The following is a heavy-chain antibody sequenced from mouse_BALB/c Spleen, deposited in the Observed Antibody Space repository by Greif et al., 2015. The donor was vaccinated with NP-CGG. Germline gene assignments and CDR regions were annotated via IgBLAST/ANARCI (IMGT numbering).Heavy chain of an antibody. V-gene: IGHV1-26*01. Sequence: VQLQQPGPELVKPGASVKMSCKASGYSFTDYYMKWVKQSHGKSLEWIGDINPNNGDTFYNQKFKGKATLTVDESSSRACMQLNSLASEDSAVYYCARDAAFACWGQGTLVTVAA. J-gene: IGHJ3*01. CDR2: INPNNGDT. CDR3: ARDAAFAC. CDR1: GYSFTDYY.